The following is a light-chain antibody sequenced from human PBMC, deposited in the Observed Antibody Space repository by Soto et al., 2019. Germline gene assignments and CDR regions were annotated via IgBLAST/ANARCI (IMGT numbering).Light chain of an antibody. CDR3: QQRSNWPPSIT. V-gene: IGKV3-11*01. J-gene: IGKJ5*01. Sequence: EIVLTQSPATLSLSPGEKATLSCRASQNVSSYLAWYQQKPGQAPRLLIYDASNRATGIPARFSGSGSGTDLTLTISSLEPEDFAVYYCQQRSNWPPSITFGQGTRLEIK. CDR2: DAS. CDR1: QNVSSY.